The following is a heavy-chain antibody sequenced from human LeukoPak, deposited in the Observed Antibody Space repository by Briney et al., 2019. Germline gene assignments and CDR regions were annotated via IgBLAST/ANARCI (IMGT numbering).Heavy chain of an antibody. Sequence: PGGSLRLSCAASGFTFSSHWMHWARQAPGKGLVWVSRINADGSTTNYADSVKGRFTISRDNSKNTLYVQMNSLRAEDTAVYYCAKAGDKTMTPGSWGQGTLVTVSS. CDR3: AKAGDKTMTPGS. V-gene: IGHV3-74*01. CDR1: GFTFSSHW. CDR2: INADGSTT. D-gene: IGHD4-17*01. J-gene: IGHJ5*02.